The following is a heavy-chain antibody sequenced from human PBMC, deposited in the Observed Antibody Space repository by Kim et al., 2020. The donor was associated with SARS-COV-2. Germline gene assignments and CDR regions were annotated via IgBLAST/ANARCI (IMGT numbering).Heavy chain of an antibody. J-gene: IGHJ6*02. CDR3: ARDWNYDFWSGYYVAYYYYGMDV. D-gene: IGHD3-3*01. CDR2: ISSSGSTI. V-gene: IGHV3-48*03. Sequence: GGSLRLSCAASGFTFSSYEMNWVRQAPGKGLEWVSYISSSGSTIYYADSVKGRFTISRDNAKNSLYLQMNSLRAEDTAVYYCARDWNYDFWSGYYVAYYYYGMDVWGQGTTVTVSS. CDR1: GFTFSSYE.